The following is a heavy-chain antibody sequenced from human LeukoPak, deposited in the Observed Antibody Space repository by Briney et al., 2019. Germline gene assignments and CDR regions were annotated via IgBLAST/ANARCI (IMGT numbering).Heavy chain of an antibody. CDR2: ISGRGGGT. CDR3: AKTFKWDLNWFDP. D-gene: IGHD1-26*01. Sequence: GGSLRLSCTASGFTFSSYAMNWVRQAPGKGLEWVSGISGRGGGTYYADPVKGRFTISRDKIKNTLYLQMNSLRVEDTAVYYCAKTFKWDLNWFDPWGQGTLVTVSS. J-gene: IGHJ5*02. V-gene: IGHV3-23*01. CDR1: GFTFSSYA.